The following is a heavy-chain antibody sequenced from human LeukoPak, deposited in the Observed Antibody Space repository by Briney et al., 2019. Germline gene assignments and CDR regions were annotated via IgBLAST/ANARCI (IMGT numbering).Heavy chain of an antibody. J-gene: IGHJ4*02. V-gene: IGHV3-30*02. CDR2: IRYDGSNK. D-gene: IGHD3-16*02. Sequence: GGSLRLSCAVSGFTLSDHYMDWVRQAPGKGLEWVAFIRYDGSNKYYADSVKGRFTISRDNSKNTLYLQMNSLRAEDTAVYYCAKEIVAYFDYWGQGTLVTVSS. CDR1: GFTLSDHY. CDR3: AKEIVAYFDY.